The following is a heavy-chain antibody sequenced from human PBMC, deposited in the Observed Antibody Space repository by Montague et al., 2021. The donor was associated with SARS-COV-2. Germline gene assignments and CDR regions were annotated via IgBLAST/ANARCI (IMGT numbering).Heavy chain of an antibody. CDR1: GGSISSSSYY. CDR3: ARGGRVGTIVVVIAIPYYFDY. Sequence: SETLSLTCTVSGGSISSSSYYWGWIRQPPGKGLEWIGSIYYSGSTYYNPSLESRVTISVDTSKNQFSLKLSSVTAADTAVYYCARGGRVGTIVVVIAIPYYFDYWGQGTLVTVSS. CDR2: IYYSGST. J-gene: IGHJ4*02. V-gene: IGHV4-39*01. D-gene: IGHD2-21*01.